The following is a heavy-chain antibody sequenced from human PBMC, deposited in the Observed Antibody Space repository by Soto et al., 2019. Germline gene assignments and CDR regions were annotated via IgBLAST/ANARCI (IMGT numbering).Heavy chain of an antibody. Sequence: XSVKVSCXASGYTFTRFPMNWVRQAPGQRLEWMGSINACNGNTKYSQKFQARVTITRDTSASTAYMELSSLRSEDTAVYYCASSEVPYSGWGSYHWFDTWGHGTLVTVSS. V-gene: IGHV1-3*01. J-gene: IGHJ5*01. CDR1: GYTFTRFP. CDR2: INACNGNT. D-gene: IGHD3-10*01. CDR3: ASSEVPYSGWGSYHWFDT.